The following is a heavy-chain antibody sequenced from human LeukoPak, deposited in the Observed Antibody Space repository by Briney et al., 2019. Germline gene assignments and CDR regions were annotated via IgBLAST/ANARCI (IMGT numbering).Heavy chain of an antibody. CDR1: GFTFSSYG. J-gene: IGHJ4*02. Sequence: GGSLRLSCAAYGFTFSSYGVHWVRQAPGKGLEWVAFIKYDGSNKQYADSVKGRFTISRDNSKNTLYLQMNSLRGEDTDVYYCAKDDSSDWYYFDYWGQGTLVTVSS. V-gene: IGHV3-30*02. CDR2: IKYDGSNK. D-gene: IGHD6-19*01. CDR3: AKDDSSDWYYFDY.